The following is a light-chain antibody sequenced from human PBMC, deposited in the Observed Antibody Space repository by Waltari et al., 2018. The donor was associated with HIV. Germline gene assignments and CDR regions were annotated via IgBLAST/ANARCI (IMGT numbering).Light chain of an antibody. Sequence: QSVLTQPPSASGTPGQRVNITSSGDSSNIGSNPVNWYRQFPGEAPKLLIYTNIQRPSGVPDRFSGSKSGTSASLAISGLQSEDEADFYCAVWDDSLRSVLFGGGTRLTAL. CDR2: TNI. J-gene: IGLJ3*02. CDR3: AVWDDSLRSVL. V-gene: IGLV1-44*01. CDR1: SSNIGSNP.